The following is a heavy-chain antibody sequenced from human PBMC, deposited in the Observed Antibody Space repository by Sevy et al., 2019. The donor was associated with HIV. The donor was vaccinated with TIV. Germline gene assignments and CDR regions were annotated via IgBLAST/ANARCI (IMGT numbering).Heavy chain of an antibody. D-gene: IGHD2-2*01. Sequence: GGSLRLSCAASGFTFSSYWMSWVRQAPGKGLEWVANIKQDGSEKYYVHSVKGRFTISRDNAKNSLYLQMNSLRAEDTAVYYCARVRRPVVPAAIFWFDPWGQGTLVTVSS. V-gene: IGHV3-7*01. J-gene: IGHJ5*02. CDR1: GFTFSSYW. CDR3: ARVRRPVVPAAIFWFDP. CDR2: IKQDGSEK.